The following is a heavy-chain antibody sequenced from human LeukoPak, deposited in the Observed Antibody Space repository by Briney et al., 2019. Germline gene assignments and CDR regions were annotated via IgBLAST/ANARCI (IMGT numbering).Heavy chain of an antibody. CDR1: GFTFSRHG. CDR3: AKGSFYCSGNTCPQYYYYMDV. J-gene: IGHJ6*03. V-gene: IGHV3-30*02. Sequence: GGSLRLSCAASGFTFSRHGRHWVRQAPGKGLEWVAFIRYDGSDKYYADSVKGRFTIPRDNSENTLYLQMNSLRAEDTAVYYCAKGSFYCSGNTCPQYYYYMDVWGKGTTVTVSS. D-gene: IGHD2-15*01. CDR2: IRYDGSDK.